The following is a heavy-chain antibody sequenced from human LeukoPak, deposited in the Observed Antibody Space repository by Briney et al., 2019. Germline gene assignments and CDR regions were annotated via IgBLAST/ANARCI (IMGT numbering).Heavy chain of an antibody. V-gene: IGHV3-7*01. Sequence: GGSLRLSCAASGFTFSSYWMSWVRQAPGKGLEWVANIKQDGSEKYYVDSVKGRFTISRDNAKNSLYLQMNSLRAEDTAVYYCARAGLTMVNYYYGVDVWGQGTTVTVSS. CDR2: IKQDGSEK. D-gene: IGHD3-10*01. CDR1: GFTFSSYW. J-gene: IGHJ6*02. CDR3: ARAGLTMVNYYYGVDV.